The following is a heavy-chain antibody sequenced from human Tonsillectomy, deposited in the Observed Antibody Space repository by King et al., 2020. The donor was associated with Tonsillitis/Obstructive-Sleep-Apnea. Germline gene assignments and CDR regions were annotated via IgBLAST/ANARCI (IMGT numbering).Heavy chain of an antibody. D-gene: IGHD2-2*02. Sequence: VQLVQSGAEVKKPGASVKVSCKASGYTFTSHYVHWVRQAPGQGLEWIGMINPSGGSTSYAQKFQGRVTMTRDTSTTTVYMELSSLRSEDTAVYYCARDWTCGSSTSCYTTYYYMDVWGKGTTVTVSS. V-gene: IGHV1-46*01. J-gene: IGHJ6*03. CDR1: GYTFTSHY. CDR3: ARDWTCGSSTSCYTTYYYMDV. CDR2: INPSGGST.